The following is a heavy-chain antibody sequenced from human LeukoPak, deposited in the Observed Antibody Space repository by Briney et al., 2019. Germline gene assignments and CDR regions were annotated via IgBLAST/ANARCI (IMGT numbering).Heavy chain of an antibody. D-gene: IGHD6-13*01. CDR3: ARHAGQQLVHFDY. CDR2: IYYSGST. V-gene: IGHV4-59*08. CDR1: GGSISSYY. Sequence: SETLSLTCTVSGGSISSYYWSWIRQPPGKGLEWIGYIYYSGSTNYNPSLNSRVTISVDTSKNQFSLKLSSVTAADTAVYYCARHAGQQLVHFDYWGQGTLVTVSS. J-gene: IGHJ4*02.